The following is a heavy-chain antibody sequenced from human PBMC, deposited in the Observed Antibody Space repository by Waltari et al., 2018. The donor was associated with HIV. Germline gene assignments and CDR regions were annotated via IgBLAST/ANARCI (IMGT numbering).Heavy chain of an antibody. D-gene: IGHD3-10*01. Sequence: EVQLVESGGGLVQPGGSLRLSCAASGFTFRSYWMSWVHEAPGEGLEWVEKINEDGSETYFVDSVKGRFTISRDNAKNSLYLQMNSLRVEDTAVYYCARDGSGTYRYYFDSWGLGTLVTVSS. V-gene: IGHV3-7*01. CDR3: ARDGSGTYRYYFDS. CDR1: GFTFRSYW. CDR2: INEDGSET. J-gene: IGHJ4*02.